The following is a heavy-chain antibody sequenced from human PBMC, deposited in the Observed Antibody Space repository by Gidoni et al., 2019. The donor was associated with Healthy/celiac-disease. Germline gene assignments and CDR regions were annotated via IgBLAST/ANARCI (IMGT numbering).Heavy chain of an antibody. CDR1: GCTFSSHA. D-gene: IGHD4-17*01. V-gene: IGHV3-23*01. CDR3: AKDLKVYGDSTDY. CDR2: ISCSGVIT. Sequence: EVQLLESEGGLVQPGGSLRLPCAASGCTFSSHAISWVRQGPGKGLEWVAAISCSGVITYYADSVNGRFTISRDNSKNTLYLHMNSLRAEDTAVYYCAKDLKVYGDSTDYWGQGTLVTVSS. J-gene: IGHJ4*02.